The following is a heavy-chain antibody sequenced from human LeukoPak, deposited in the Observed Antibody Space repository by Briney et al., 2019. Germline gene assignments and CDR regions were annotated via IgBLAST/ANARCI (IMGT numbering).Heavy chain of an antibody. J-gene: IGHJ4*02. CDR2: IKQDGSEK. Sequence: GGSLRLSCAASGFTFSSYWMSWVRQAPGKGLEWVANIKQDGSEKYYVDSVKGRFTISRDNAKNSLYLQINSLRAEDTAVYYCARDWGAYYHFFDYWGQGTLVTVSS. D-gene: IGHD3-22*01. CDR1: GFTFSSYW. CDR3: ARDWGAYYHFFDY. V-gene: IGHV3-7*01.